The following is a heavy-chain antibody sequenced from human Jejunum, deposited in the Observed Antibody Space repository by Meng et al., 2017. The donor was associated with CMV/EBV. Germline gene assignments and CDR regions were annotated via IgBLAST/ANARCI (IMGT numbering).Heavy chain of an antibody. CDR1: GFTFSSYW. CDR3: GDFEAG. V-gene: IGHV3-74*01. D-gene: IGHD3-3*01. Sequence: LRISCATSGFTFSSYWMHWVRQAPGKGLVWVSSIKNDGSFTACADSVKGRFTVSRDNAKNTVYLQMNSLTVEDAAVYYCGDFEAGWGQGTLVTVSS. CDR2: IKNDGSFT. J-gene: IGHJ4*02.